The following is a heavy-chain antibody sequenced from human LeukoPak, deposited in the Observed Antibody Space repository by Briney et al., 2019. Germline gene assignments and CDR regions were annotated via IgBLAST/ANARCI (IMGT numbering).Heavy chain of an antibody. Sequence: GASVKVSCKASGYTFTSYGISWVRQAPGQGLEWMGWISAYNGNTNYAQKLQGRVTMTTDTSTSTAYMELRSLRSDDTAVYYCARINEQWLYYYYYMDVWGKGTTVTVSS. CDR2: ISAYNGNT. CDR3: ARINEQWLYYYYYMDV. J-gene: IGHJ6*03. V-gene: IGHV1-18*01. CDR1: GYTFTSYG. D-gene: IGHD6-19*01.